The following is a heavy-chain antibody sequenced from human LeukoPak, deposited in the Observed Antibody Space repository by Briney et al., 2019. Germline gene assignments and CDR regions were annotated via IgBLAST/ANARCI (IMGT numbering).Heavy chain of an antibody. Sequence: GGSLRLSCAASGFTFSSYSMNWVRQAPGKGLEWVSSISSSSSYIYYADSVKGRFTISRDNAKNTLYLQMNSLRAEDTAVYYCARDPAYYDSSGLTDYWGQGTLVTVSS. V-gene: IGHV3-21*01. D-gene: IGHD3-22*01. CDR2: ISSSSSYI. CDR3: ARDPAYYDSSGLTDY. J-gene: IGHJ4*02. CDR1: GFTFSSYS.